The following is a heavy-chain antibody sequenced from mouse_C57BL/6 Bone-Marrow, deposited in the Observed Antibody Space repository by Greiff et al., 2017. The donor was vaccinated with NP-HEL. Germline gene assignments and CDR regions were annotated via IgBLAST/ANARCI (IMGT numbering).Heavy chain of an antibody. CDR3: ARSVITTVVEPFLYFDV. CDR1: GYTFTSYW. CDR2: IYPGSGST. Sequence: QVQLQQPGAELVKPGASVKMSCKASGYTFTSYWITWVKQRPGQGLEWIGDIYPGSGSTNYNEKLKSKATLTVDTATSTACVQLNSLTSEDSAVYYCARSVITTVVEPFLYFDVWGTGTTVTVSS. V-gene: IGHV1-55*01. J-gene: IGHJ1*03. D-gene: IGHD1-1*01.